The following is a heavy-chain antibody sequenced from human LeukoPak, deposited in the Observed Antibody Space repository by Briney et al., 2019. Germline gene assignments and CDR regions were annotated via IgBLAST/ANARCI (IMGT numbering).Heavy chain of an antibody. V-gene: IGHV1-18*01. Sequence: ASVKVSCKASGYTFTSYGISWMRQAPGQGLEWMGWISAYNGNTSYAQKLQGRVTMTTDTSTSTAYMALRSLRSDDTAVYYCARDHALGVVVPAAMQIDYWGQGTLVTVSS. CDR3: ARDHALGVVVPAAMQIDY. D-gene: IGHD2-2*01. CDR2: ISAYNGNT. CDR1: GYTFTSYG. J-gene: IGHJ4*02.